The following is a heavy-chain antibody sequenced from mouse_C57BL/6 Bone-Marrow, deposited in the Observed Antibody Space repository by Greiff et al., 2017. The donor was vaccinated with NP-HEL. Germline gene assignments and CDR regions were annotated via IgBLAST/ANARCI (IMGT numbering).Heavy chain of an antibody. V-gene: IGHV1-42*01. CDR2: INPSTGGT. D-gene: IGHD2-3*01. Sequence: EVKLQESGPELVKPGASVKISCKASGYSFTGYYMNWVKQSPEKSLEWIGEINPSTGGTTYNQKFKAKATLTVDKSSSTAYMQLKSLTSEDSAVYYCARLGFDGYYWGQGTTLTVSS. J-gene: IGHJ2*01. CDR3: ARLGFDGYY. CDR1: GYSFTGYY.